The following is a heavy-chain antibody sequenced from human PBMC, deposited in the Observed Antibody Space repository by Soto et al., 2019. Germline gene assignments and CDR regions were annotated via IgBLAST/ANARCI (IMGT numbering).Heavy chain of an antibody. CDR2: LTYNGGDT. Sequence: PGGSLRLSCAASGFTFSHYSVSWVRQAPGKGLEWVSGLTYNGGDTYYADSVKGRFTISRDKSKNTLYLQMNSLRAEDTAFYYCARLRSGYFTGLDFWGQGTLVTISS. CDR1: GFTFSHYS. CDR3: ARLRSGYFTGLDF. V-gene: IGHV3-23*01. J-gene: IGHJ4*02. D-gene: IGHD3-3*01.